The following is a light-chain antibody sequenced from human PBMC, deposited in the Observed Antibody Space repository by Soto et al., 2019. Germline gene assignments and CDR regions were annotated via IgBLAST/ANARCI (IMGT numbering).Light chain of an antibody. CDR3: QVWDSSSDHVV. J-gene: IGLJ2*01. Sequence: SYELTQPPSVSVAPGKTARITCGGNNIGSKSVHWYQQSPDQAPVLVIFYDTDRPSGIPERFSGSNSGNTATLTISRVEAGDEADYYCQVWDSSSDHVVFGGGTKLTVL. CDR2: YDT. CDR1: NIGSKS. V-gene: IGLV3-21*04.